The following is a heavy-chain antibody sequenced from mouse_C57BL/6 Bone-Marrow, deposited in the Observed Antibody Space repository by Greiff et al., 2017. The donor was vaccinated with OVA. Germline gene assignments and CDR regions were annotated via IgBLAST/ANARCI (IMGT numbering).Heavy chain of an antibody. CDR2: IDPSDSYT. D-gene: IGHD2-1*01. Sequence: QVQLQQPGAELVKPGASVKLSCKASGYTFTSYWMQWVKQRPGQGLEWIGEIDPSDSYTNYNQKFKGKATLTVDTSSSTAYMQLSSLTSEDSAVYYCARWNGNYGSYWGQGTLVTVSA. J-gene: IGHJ3*01. V-gene: IGHV1-50*01. CDR3: ARWNGNYGSY. CDR1: GYTFTSYW.